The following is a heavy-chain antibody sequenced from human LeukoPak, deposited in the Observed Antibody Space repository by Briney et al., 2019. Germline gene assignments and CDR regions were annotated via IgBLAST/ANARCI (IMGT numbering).Heavy chain of an antibody. D-gene: IGHD5-18*01. Sequence: ASVKVSCKAPGYTFTSYYMHWVRQAPGQGLEWMGIINPSGGSTNYAQKFQGRVTITADESTSTAYMELSSLRSEDTAVYYCAREVAMDNYFDYWGQGTLVTVSS. CDR2: INPSGGST. J-gene: IGHJ4*02. V-gene: IGHV1-46*01. CDR3: AREVAMDNYFDY. CDR1: GYTFTSYY.